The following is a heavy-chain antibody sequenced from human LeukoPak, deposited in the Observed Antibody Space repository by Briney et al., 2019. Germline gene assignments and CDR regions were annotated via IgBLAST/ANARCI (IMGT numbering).Heavy chain of an antibody. CDR2: INPNSGGT. CDR3: ARNSWGSTKYNWFDP. D-gene: IGHD3-16*01. J-gene: IGHJ5*02. CDR1: GYTFTGYY. V-gene: IGHV1-2*02. Sequence: GASVKVSCKASGYTFTGYYMYWVRQAPGQGLEWMGWINPNSGGTNYAQKFQGRVTMTRDTSISTAYMELSRLRSDDTAVYYCARNSWGSTKYNWFDPWGQGTLVTASS.